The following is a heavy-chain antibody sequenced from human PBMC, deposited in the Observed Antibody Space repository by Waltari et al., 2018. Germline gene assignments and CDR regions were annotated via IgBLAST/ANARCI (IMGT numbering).Heavy chain of an antibody. D-gene: IGHD3-10*01. Sequence: QARLAESGGAVVHPARSLRLPCVASGFMFRRYSMPWVRSAPVKGLGLVELRWFDGRKKYYGYSVKGRVTISRDKSKNTLYLQMNNLRAEDTAVYYCAREGEETGIDAFDIWGLGTMVIVSS. CDR1: GFMFRRYS. J-gene: IGHJ3*02. V-gene: IGHV3-33*01. CDR3: AREGEETGIDAFDI. CDR2: RWFDGRKK.